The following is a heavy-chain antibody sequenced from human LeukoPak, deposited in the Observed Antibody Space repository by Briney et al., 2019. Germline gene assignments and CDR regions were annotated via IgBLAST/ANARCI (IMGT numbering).Heavy chain of an antibody. Sequence: GGSLRLSCAASGFTFSSYSMNWVRQAPGKGLEWVANIKQDGSEKYYVDSVKGRFTISRDNAKNSLYLQMNSLRAEDTAVYYCASLALTNDYYDSSGSWDYWGQGTLVTVSS. J-gene: IGHJ4*02. V-gene: IGHV3-7*01. CDR3: ASLALTNDYYDSSGSWDY. CDR2: IKQDGSEK. CDR1: GFTFSSYS. D-gene: IGHD3-22*01.